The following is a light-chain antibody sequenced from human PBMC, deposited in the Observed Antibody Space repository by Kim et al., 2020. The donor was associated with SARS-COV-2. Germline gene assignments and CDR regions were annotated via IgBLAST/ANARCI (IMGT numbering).Light chain of an antibody. CDR2: EAS. V-gene: IGKV3-11*01. CDR1: QGVSTA. J-gene: IGKJ4*01. CDR3: QQRSNWPLT. Sequence: LPPGKRAPPPCGPSQGVSTALAWYQQKPGPAPRLFIYEASNRATGIPARFSGSGSGTDFSLTIRSLEPEDFAVYYCQQRSNWPLTFGGGTKVEIK.